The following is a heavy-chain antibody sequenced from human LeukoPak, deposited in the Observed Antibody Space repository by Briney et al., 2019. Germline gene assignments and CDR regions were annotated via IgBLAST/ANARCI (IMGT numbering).Heavy chain of an antibody. V-gene: IGHV3-23*01. Sequence: GGSLRLSCAASGFIFSNYAMTWVRQAPGKGLEYVSTINAVDTNTYYADSVKGRFTVSRDNSKNTLYLQLNSLRADDTAVYYCAKQFLDGIWAQGTLVIVSS. CDR2: INAVDTNT. J-gene: IGHJ4*02. CDR1: GFIFSNYA. CDR3: AKQFLDGI. D-gene: IGHD5-24*01.